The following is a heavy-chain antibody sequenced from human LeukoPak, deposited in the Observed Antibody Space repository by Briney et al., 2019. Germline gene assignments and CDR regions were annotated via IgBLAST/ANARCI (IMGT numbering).Heavy chain of an antibody. CDR2: IFHTGNT. CDR1: GGSISRNW. D-gene: IGHD3-22*01. V-gene: IGHV4-4*02. J-gene: IGHJ3*01. Sequence: SETLSLTCTVSGGSISRNWWSWVRQPPGKGLEWIGEIFHTGNTNYNPSLKTRLTISLDTSKNQFSLMLHSVTAADTALYYCASTYLDSSGYYPDAYDFWGQGTMVTVSS. CDR3: ASTYLDSSGYYPDAYDF.